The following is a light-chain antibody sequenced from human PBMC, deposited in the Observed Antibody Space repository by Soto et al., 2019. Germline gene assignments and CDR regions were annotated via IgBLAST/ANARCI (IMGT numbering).Light chain of an antibody. CDR3: SSFVGNTHFV. Sequence: QSALTQPPSASGSPGQSVTFSCTGTSSDIGRYNYVSWYQQHPGKAPKLMIFGVNKRPSGVPDRFSGSKSGNTASLTVSGLQAEDEADYFCSSFVGNTHFVFGTGTKLTVL. CDR1: SSDIGRYNY. V-gene: IGLV2-8*01. CDR2: GVN. J-gene: IGLJ1*01.